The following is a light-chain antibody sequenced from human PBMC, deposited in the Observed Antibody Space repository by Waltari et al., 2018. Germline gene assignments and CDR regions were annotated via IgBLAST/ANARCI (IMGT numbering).Light chain of an antibody. Sequence: QPALTQPPPVSGTTGQRVPISGSARRSALGSATASWYPTLPGTAPQPLIVGNDQRPSGVPHRYSVSKSGTSASLASRGLQSEDEADYYCAAWDKSLSGPVFDGGTKLTVL. J-gene: IGLJ3*02. CDR3: AAWDKSLSGPV. CDR1: RSALGSAT. CDR2: GND. V-gene: IGLV1-44*01.